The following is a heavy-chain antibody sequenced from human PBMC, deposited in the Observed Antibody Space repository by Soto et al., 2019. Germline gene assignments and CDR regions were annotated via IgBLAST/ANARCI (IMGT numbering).Heavy chain of an antibody. CDR1: GVSLPTTGVG. D-gene: IGHD3-3*01. V-gene: IGHV2-5*02. Sequence: QITSNESGPPHLQPRQTLRRTCPFSGVSLPTTGVGVGWILQSPGKAPEWLALVCWDDDKRYSPSLPSRLTSHKDTSKHPVVLTFADLSTGNRASYCCAHRVLRTVFVLVTMTAVYFDFWCQRTPVAVSS. J-gene: IGHJ4*02. CDR3: AHRVLRTVFVLVTMTAVYFDF. CDR2: VCWDDDK.